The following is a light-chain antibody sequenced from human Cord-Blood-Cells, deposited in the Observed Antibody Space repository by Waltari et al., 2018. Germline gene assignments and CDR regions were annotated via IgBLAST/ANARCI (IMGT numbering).Light chain of an antibody. CDR3: CSYAGSSDWV. J-gene: IGLJ3*02. Sequence: QSALTQPASVSGSPGQSITISCTGTSSDVGSYHLFSWYQQHPGKAPTLMIYEVSKRPSGVSNRFSGSKSGNTASLTISGLQAEDEADYYCCSYAGSSDWVFGGGTKLTVL. V-gene: IGLV2-23*02. CDR2: EVS. CDR1: SSDVGSYHL.